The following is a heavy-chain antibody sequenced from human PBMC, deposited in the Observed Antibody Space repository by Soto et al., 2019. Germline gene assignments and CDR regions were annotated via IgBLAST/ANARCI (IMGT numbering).Heavy chain of an antibody. V-gene: IGHV3-23*01. J-gene: IGHJ4*02. CDR1: GCTFSRYA. D-gene: IGHD2-15*01. CDR3: TKRFEVAGVYFDS. CDR2: ITASGGTR. Sequence: EVQVLESGGDLVPPGGSLRLSCTASGCTFSRYAMGWIRLAPGQGLEWVAGITASGGTRYHADSVKDRCTISRDYSRNTLCMQIDNLRVDDTGMYYCTKRFEVAGVYFDSWGQGTLVTVSS.